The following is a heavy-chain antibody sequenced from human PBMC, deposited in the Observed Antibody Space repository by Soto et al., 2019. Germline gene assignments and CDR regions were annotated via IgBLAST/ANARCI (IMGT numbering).Heavy chain of an antibody. V-gene: IGHV3-9*01. J-gene: IGHJ6*02. CDR2: ISWDSGSI. Sequence: GGSLRLSCAASGFIFDDYAMHWVRQAPGKGLEWVSGISWDSGSIIYADSVEGRFIISRDNAKNSLYLQMNSLRAEDTAVYYCARDGDYDTYYYYGMDVWGQGTTVTVSS. CDR3: ARDGDYDTYYYYGMDV. D-gene: IGHD3-9*01. CDR1: GFIFDDYA.